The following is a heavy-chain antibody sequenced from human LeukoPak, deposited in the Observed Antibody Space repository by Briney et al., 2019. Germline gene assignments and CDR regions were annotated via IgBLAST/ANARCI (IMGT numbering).Heavy chain of an antibody. J-gene: IGHJ4*02. CDR2: IYYSGST. V-gene: IGHV4-59*02. Sequence: PSETLSLTCTVSGGSVSSYYWSWIRQPPGKGLEWIGYIYYSGSTNYNPSLKSRVTISVDTSKNQFSLKLRSVTAADTAVYYCATYHFRGDTHYFDYWSQGILVTVSS. CDR1: GGSVSSYY. CDR3: ATYHFRGDTHYFDY. D-gene: IGHD3-10*02.